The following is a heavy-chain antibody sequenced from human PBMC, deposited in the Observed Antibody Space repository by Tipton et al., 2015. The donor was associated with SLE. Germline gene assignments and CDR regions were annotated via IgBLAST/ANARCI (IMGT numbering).Heavy chain of an antibody. J-gene: IGHJ5*02. CDR3: ARLGSLLNWFDP. CDR2: INHSGST. D-gene: IGHD3-10*01. CDR1: GGSISSSSSYY. V-gene: IGHV4-39*01. Sequence: GLVKPSETLSLTCAVYGGSISSSSSYYWAWIRQPPGKGVEWIGEINHSGSTNYYPSLESRVTISVDTSKNQFSLKLSSVTAADTAVYYCARLGSLLNWFDPWGQGTLVTVSS.